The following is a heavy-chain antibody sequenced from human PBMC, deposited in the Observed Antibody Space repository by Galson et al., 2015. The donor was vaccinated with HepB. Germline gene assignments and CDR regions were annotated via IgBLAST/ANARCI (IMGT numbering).Heavy chain of an antibody. CDR2: ISYDGSNK. Sequence: SLRLSCAASGFTFSSYAMHWVRQAPGKGLEWVAVISYDGSNKYYADSVKGRFTISRDNSKNTLYLQMNSLRAEDTAVYYCARSINHYVLGDGMDVWGQGTTVTVSS. V-gene: IGHV3-30-3*01. CDR1: GFTFSSYA. J-gene: IGHJ6*02. CDR3: ARSINHYVLGDGMDV. D-gene: IGHD3-10*01.